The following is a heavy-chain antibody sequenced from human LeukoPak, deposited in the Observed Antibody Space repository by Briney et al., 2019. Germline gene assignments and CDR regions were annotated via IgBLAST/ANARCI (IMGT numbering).Heavy chain of an antibody. CDR1: GYSISSGYY. V-gene: IGHV4-38-2*02. D-gene: IGHD3-22*01. CDR3: ASSHYYDSSGYITGRVGDAFDI. Sequence: SETLSLTCTVSGYSISSGYYWGWIRQPPGKGLEWIGSIYHSGSTYYNPSLKSRVTISVDTSKNQFSLKLSSVTAADTAVYYCASSHYYDSSGYITGRVGDAFDIWGQGTMVTVSS. J-gene: IGHJ3*02. CDR2: IYHSGST.